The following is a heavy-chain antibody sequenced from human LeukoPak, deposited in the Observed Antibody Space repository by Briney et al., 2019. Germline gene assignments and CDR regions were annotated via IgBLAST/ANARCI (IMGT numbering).Heavy chain of an antibody. V-gene: IGHV3-30*18. CDR1: GXTFSSYG. CDR2: ISYDGSNK. Sequence: GRSLRLSCAASGXTFSSYGMHWVRQAPGKGLEWVAVISYDGSNKYYADSVKGRFTISRDNSKNTLYLQMNSLRAEDTAVYYCAKDLDYSSGWYSDYYGLDVWGQGTTVTVSS. J-gene: IGHJ6*02. CDR3: AKDLDYSSGWYSDYYGLDV. D-gene: IGHD6-19*01.